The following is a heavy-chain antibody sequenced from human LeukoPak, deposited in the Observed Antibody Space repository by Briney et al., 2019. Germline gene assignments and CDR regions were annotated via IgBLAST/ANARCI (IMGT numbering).Heavy chain of an antibody. J-gene: IGHJ6*04. CDR3: ARMDVVVVPTASHYGMDV. Sequence: ASLRVSSEPSGGTFSIYATSGVPQAPGQRLEWMVDIIPVFGTANYTQKFQGRDTLTADESPRTDCMELSSRRSEDTAVYYGARMDVVVVPTASHYGMDVWGKGTTVTVSS. CDR1: GGTFSIYA. V-gene: IGHV1-69*13. D-gene: IGHD2-2*03. CDR2: IIPVFGTA.